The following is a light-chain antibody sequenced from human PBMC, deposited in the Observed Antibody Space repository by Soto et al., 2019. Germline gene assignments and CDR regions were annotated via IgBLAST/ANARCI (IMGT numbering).Light chain of an antibody. CDR1: SSDIGSFNL. CDR2: EVT. J-gene: IGLJ2*01. CDR3: CSYAASITAL. Sequence: QSALTQPASVSGSPGQSITISCTGTSSDIGSFNLVSWYQQHPGKAPKLIISEVTKRPSGVSNRFSGSKSANTASLTISGLLAEDEADYYCCSYAASITALFGGGTKLTVL. V-gene: IGLV2-23*02.